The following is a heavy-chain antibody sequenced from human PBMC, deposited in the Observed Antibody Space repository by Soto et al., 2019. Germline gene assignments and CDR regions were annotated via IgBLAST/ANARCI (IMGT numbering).Heavy chain of an antibody. CDR1: GYTFTSYG. CDR3: ARTGGLGEDFGVVIPNYYYYYGMDV. D-gene: IGHD3-3*01. J-gene: IGHJ6*02. V-gene: IGHV1-18*01. CDR2: ISAYNGNT. Sequence: ASVKVSCKASGYTFTSYGISWVRQAPGQGLEWMGWISAYNGNTNYAQKLQGRVTMTTDTSTSTAYMELRSLRSDDTAVYYCARTGGLGEDFGVVIPNYYYYYGMDVWGQGTTVTVSS.